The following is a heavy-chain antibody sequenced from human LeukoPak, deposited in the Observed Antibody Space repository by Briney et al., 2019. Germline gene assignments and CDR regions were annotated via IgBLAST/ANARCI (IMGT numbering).Heavy chain of an antibody. Sequence: GGSLRLSCAASGFTFSSYAMSWVRQAPGKGLEWVSAISSSSSYIYYADSVKGRFTISRDNAKNSLYLQMNSLRAEDTAVYYCAKEDRRRYCSSTSCYMNAFDIWGQGTMVTVSS. J-gene: IGHJ3*02. D-gene: IGHD2-2*02. V-gene: IGHV3-21*01. CDR3: AKEDRRRYCSSTSCYMNAFDI. CDR2: ISSSSSYI. CDR1: GFTFSSYA.